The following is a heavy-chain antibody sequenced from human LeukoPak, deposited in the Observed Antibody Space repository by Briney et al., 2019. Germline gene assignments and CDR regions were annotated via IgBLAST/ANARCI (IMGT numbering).Heavy chain of an antibody. D-gene: IGHD3-3*01. CDR2: ISYDGSNK. V-gene: IGHV3-30*04. CDR1: GFTFSSYA. J-gene: IGHJ4*02. CDR3: AKEGGSYYDFWSGYYRRLDPGDYYFDY. Sequence: HPGRSLRLSCAASGFTFSSYAMHWVRQAPGKGLEWVAVISYDGSNKYYADSVKGRFTISRDNSKNTLYLQMNSLRAEDTAVYYCAKEGGSYYDFWSGYYRRLDPGDYYFDYWGQGTLVTVSS.